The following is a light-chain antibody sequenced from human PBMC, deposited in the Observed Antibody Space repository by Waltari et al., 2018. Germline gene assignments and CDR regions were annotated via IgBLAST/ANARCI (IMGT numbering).Light chain of an antibody. V-gene: IGLV1-40*01. Sequence: QSVLTQPPSVSGAPGPRVTISCTGSSPNIGAGPDVHWYQQFSGTAPKLLIFDNDNRPSGVPDRFSGSRSGTSAYLAITGLQTDDEADYFCQSYDSGQWVFGGGTKVTVL. CDR1: SPNIGAGPD. J-gene: IGLJ3*02. CDR3: QSYDSGQWV. CDR2: DND.